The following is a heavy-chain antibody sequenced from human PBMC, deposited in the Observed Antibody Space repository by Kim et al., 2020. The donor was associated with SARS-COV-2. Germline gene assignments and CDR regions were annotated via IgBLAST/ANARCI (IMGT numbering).Heavy chain of an antibody. CDR2: IRSKAYGGTT. CDR1: GFTFGDYA. J-gene: IGHJ6*02. Sequence: GGSLRLSCTASGFTFGDYAMSWFRQAPGKGLEWVGFIRSKAYGGTTEYAASVKGRFTISRDDSKSIAYLQMNSLKTEDTAVYYCTRLDDYGDYPYYYYGMDVSGQGTTVTVS. CDR3: TRLDDYGDYPYYYYGMDV. D-gene: IGHD4-17*01. V-gene: IGHV3-49*03.